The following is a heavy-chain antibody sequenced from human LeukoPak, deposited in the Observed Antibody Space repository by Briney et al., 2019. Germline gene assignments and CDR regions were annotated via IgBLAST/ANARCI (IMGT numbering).Heavy chain of an antibody. CDR3: ARRIAVAGHYFDY. D-gene: IGHD6-19*01. J-gene: IGHJ4*02. Sequence: SETLSLTCTVSGGSISSSSYYWDWIRQPPGKGLEWIGSIYYSGSTYYNRSLKSRVTISVDASKNQSSLKLSSVTAADTAVYYCARRIAVAGHYFDYWGQGTLVTVSS. CDR1: GGSISSSSYY. V-gene: IGHV4-39*01. CDR2: IYYSGST.